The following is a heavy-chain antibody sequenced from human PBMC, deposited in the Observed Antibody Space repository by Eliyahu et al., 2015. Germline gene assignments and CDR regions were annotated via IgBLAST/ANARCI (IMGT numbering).Heavy chain of an antibody. V-gene: IGHV3-23*04. CDR3: AKGKTSYNVDASDI. J-gene: IGHJ3*02. CDR2: ISGSGGTT. CDR1: GVRFRXYA. Sequence: EEQLVESGGDSVQPGGSLRXSCAASGVRFRXYAMSXVRQAPGEGLQWVSAISGSGGTTYYADSVKGRFTISRDNSQNTLFLQMSSLRAEDTATYYCAKGKTSYNVDASDIWGQGTMVTVSS. D-gene: IGHD3-10*01.